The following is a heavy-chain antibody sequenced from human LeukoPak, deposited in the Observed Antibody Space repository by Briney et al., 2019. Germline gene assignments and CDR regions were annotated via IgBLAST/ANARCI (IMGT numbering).Heavy chain of an antibody. CDR3: VSFYETY. CDR2: ISTDGSFT. Sequence: GGSLRLSCAASGFTFSNYLMHWVRQTPGKGLVWISRISTDGSFTNYADSVKGRFSISRDNAKNTLYLQMNNLRAEDTAVYYCVSFYETYWGRGTLVTVSS. V-gene: IGHV3-74*01. D-gene: IGHD2-2*01. J-gene: IGHJ4*02. CDR1: GFTFSNYL.